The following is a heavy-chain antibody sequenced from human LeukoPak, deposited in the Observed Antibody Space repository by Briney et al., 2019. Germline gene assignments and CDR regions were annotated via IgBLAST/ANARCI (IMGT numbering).Heavy chain of an antibody. J-gene: IGHJ4*02. CDR1: GGTFSTYA. Sequence: SVKVSCKASGGTFSTYAISWVRQAPGQGLEWMGGIIPILGTAKCPQRFQGRVTITADEITSTAYMELSSLTSEDTAVYYCASNTKYYEGSGHYVFDFWGQGTLVSVSS. V-gene: IGHV1-69*13. D-gene: IGHD3-22*01. CDR3: ASNTKYYEGSGHYVFDF. CDR2: IIPILGTA.